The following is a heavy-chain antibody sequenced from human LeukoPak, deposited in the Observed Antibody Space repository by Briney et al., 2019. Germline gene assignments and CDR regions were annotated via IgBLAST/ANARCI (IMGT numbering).Heavy chain of an antibody. CDR3: ATIPRAPDDFWSGYYTLGNDAFDI. Sequence: PGGSLRLSCAASGFSFSSYSMNWVRQAPGKGLEWVSYISSSGSDKYYPDSVKGRFTISRDNAKNSLYLQMNSLRAEDTAVYYCATIPRAPDDFWSGYYTLGNDAFDIWGQGTMVTVSS. CDR1: GFSFSSYS. J-gene: IGHJ3*02. D-gene: IGHD3-3*01. V-gene: IGHV3-21*05. CDR2: ISSSGSDK.